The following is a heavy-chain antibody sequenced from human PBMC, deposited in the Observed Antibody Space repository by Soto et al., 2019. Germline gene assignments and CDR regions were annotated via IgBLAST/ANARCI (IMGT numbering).Heavy chain of an antibody. J-gene: IGHJ4*02. Sequence: HPGGSLRLSCAASGFTFSSYGMHWVRQAPGKGLEWVAVISYDGSNKFYADPVKGRFTISRDNSKNTLYLQMNSLRAEDTAVYYCAKDPGPQYFDYWGQGTLVTVSS. CDR2: ISYDGSNK. V-gene: IGHV3-30*18. CDR1: GFTFSSYG. CDR3: AKDPGPQYFDY.